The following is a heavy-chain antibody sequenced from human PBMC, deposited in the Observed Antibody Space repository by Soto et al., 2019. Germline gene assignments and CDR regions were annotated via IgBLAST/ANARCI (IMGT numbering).Heavy chain of an antibody. J-gene: IGHJ6*02. CDR2: IIPIFGTA. CDR1: GGTFSSYA. V-gene: IGHV1-69*05. Sequence: SVKVSCKASGGTFSSYAISWVRQAPGQGLEWMGGIIPIFGTANYAQKFQGRVTMTTDTSTSTAYMELRSLRSDDTAVYYCARDPEGMDVWGQGTTVTVSS. CDR3: ARDPEGMDV.